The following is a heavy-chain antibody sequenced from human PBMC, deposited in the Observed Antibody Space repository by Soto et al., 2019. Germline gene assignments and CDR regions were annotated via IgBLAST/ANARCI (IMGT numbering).Heavy chain of an antibody. J-gene: IGHJ5*02. CDR3: ARDWSYDSSGPLWFDP. CDR2: ISSSSSYI. V-gene: IGHV3-21*01. CDR1: GFTFSSYS. Sequence: GGSLRLSCAASGFTFSSYSMNWVRQAPGKGLEWVSSISSSSSYIYYADSVKGRFTISRDNAKNSLYLQMNSLRAEDTAVYYCARDWSYDSSGPLWFDPWGQGTLVTVSS. D-gene: IGHD3-22*01.